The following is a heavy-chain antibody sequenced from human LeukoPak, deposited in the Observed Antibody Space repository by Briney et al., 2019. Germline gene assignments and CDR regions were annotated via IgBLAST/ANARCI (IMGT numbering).Heavy chain of an antibody. V-gene: IGHV3-30*04. D-gene: IGHD4-17*01. CDR3: AKGATYDYSEYYEDF. CDR1: GFTLKNYA. J-gene: IGHJ4*02. Sequence: PGRSLRLSCTASGFTLKNYAMFWIRQAPGKGLEWAAAISDTGTETNYADSVKGRFTISRDTSKNTLYLQMSSLRAEDTAIYYCAKGATYDYSEYYEDFWGQGTLVTVSS. CDR2: ISDTGTET.